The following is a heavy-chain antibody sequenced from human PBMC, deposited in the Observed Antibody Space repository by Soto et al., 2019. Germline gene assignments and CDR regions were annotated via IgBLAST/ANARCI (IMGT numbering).Heavy chain of an antibody. CDR2: IYHSGST. J-gene: IGHJ6*02. D-gene: IGHD4-17*01. CDR1: GGSISSGGYS. Sequence: QLQLQESGSGLVKPSQTLSLTCAVSGGSISSGGYSWSWIRQPPGKGLEWIGYIYHSGSTYYNPSIQTRVTTXVXRXXTHFTLKLSSVPAAATAVYSCARAPYGAHGDGMAVWGQGTTVTVSS. V-gene: IGHV4-30-2*01. CDR3: ARAPYGAHGDGMAV.